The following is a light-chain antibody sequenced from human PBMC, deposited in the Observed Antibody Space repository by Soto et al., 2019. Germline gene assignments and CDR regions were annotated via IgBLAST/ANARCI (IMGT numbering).Light chain of an antibody. Sequence: QSVLTQPRSVSGSPGQSVTISCTGTSGDIGAYYYVSWYQQHPGKAPKVIIHDVNKRPSGVPDRFSGSKSGNTASLTISGLQPDDEGDYYCCSFAGTSTHYVFGTGTKLTVL. CDR1: SGDIGAYYY. V-gene: IGLV2-11*01. CDR2: DVN. J-gene: IGLJ1*01. CDR3: CSFAGTSTHYV.